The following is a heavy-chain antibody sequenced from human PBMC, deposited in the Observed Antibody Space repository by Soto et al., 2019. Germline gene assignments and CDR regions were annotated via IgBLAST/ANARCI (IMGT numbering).Heavy chain of an antibody. D-gene: IGHD2-15*01. CDR3: ARLYCRGGSCYSGDAFDI. V-gene: IGHV3-21*01. J-gene: IGHJ3*02. Sequence: PGGSLRLSCAASGFTVSSNYMSWVRQAPGKGLEWVSSISTSTSYIYYADSVKGRFTISRDNAKNSVYLQMNSLRAEDTAVYYCARLYCRGGSCYSGDAFDIWGQGTMVTVSS. CDR2: ISTSTSYI. CDR1: GFTVSSNY.